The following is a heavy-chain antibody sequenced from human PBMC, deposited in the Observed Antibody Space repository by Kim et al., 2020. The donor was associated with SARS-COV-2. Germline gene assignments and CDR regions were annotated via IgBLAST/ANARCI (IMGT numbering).Heavy chain of an antibody. CDR1: GFSFDNYA. CDR2: ISASGRST. Sequence: GGSLRLSCAASGFSFDNYAMAWVRQAPGKGLEWVSGISASGRSTYNADSVKGHFSSSRHNSKSTLSLQMNSLRPEDTAVYYCAKQVGDFGVLTGFDQWGQGTLVLVSS. V-gene: IGHV3-23*01. J-gene: IGHJ4*02. CDR3: AKQVGDFGVLTGFDQ. D-gene: IGHD3-3*01.